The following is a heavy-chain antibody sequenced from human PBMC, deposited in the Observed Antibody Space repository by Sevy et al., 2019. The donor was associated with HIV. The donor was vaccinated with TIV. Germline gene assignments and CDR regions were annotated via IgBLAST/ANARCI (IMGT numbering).Heavy chain of an antibody. CDR1: GFTFSTYA. V-gene: IGHV3-30-3*01. CDR2: VSSDGGEI. Sequence: GGSLRLSCAVSGFTFSTYAMHWVRQAPGKGLECVAIVSSDGGEINYADSVKGRFTISRDNSRNTLYLQMNSLRTEDTALYYCARDQRGGIDYWGQGTLVTVSS. CDR3: ARDQRGGIDY. D-gene: IGHD3-10*01. J-gene: IGHJ4*02.